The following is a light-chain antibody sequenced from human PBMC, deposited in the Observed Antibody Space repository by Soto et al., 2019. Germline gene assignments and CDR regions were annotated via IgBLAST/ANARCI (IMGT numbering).Light chain of an antibody. CDR3: QQVISYPIT. J-gene: IGKJ5*01. Sequence: IQLTQSPSSLSASVGDRVTITCRASQGITSYLAWYQQKPGKAPKLLIYAASTLQSGVPSRFSGSGSGTDFTLTISRLQPEDFATYYCQQVISYPITFGQGTRLEIK. CDR1: QGITSY. V-gene: IGKV1-9*01. CDR2: AAS.